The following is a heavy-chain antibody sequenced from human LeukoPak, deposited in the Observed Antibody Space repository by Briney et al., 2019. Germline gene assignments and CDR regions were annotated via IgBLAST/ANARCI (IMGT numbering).Heavy chain of an antibody. D-gene: IGHD1-26*01. CDR3: ARGRGSGSYSGIDY. Sequence: SETLSLTCAVYGGSFSGYYWSWIRQPPGKGLEWIGEINHSGSTNYNPSLKSRVTISVDTSKNQLSLKLSSVTAADTAVYYCARGRGSGSYSGIDYWGQGTLVTVSS. J-gene: IGHJ4*02. V-gene: IGHV4-34*01. CDR2: INHSGST. CDR1: GGSFSGYY.